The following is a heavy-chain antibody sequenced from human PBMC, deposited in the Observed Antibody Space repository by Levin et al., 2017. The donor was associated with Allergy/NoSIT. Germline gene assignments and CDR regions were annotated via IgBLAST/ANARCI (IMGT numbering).Heavy chain of an antibody. CDR2: IIPIFGTA. J-gene: IGHJ6*02. Sequence: GASVKVSCKASGGTFSSYAISWVRQAPGQGLEWMGGIIPIFGTANYAQKFQGRVTITADESTSTAYMELSSLRSEDTAVYYCARGKSWMGRITMVRGVIDNLPYYYYYGMDVWGQGTTVTVSS. D-gene: IGHD3-10*01. CDR3: ARGKSWMGRITMVRGVIDNLPYYYYYGMDV. CDR1: GGTFSSYA. V-gene: IGHV1-69*13.